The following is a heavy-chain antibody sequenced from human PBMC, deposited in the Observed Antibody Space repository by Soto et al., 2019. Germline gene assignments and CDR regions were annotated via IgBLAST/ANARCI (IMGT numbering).Heavy chain of an antibody. D-gene: IGHD2-2*01. CDR3: ARDRGYCSSTSCSGSWFDP. J-gene: IGHJ5*02. CDR2: IIPILGIA. CDR1: GGTFSSYT. V-gene: IGHV1-69*08. Sequence: QVQLVQSGAEVQKPGSSVKVSCKASGGTFSSYTISWVRQAPGQGLEWMGRIIPILGIANYAQKFQGRVTITADKSTSTAYMELSSLRSEDTAVYYCARDRGYCSSTSCSGSWFDPWGQGTLVTVSS.